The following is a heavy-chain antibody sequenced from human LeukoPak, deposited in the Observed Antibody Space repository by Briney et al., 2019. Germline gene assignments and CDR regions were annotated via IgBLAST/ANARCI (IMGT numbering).Heavy chain of an antibody. CDR3: VRYRMVYDYTDARRDY. V-gene: IGHV3-7*03. D-gene: IGHD4-11*01. CDR1: GFTFSSYC. Sequence: GGSLRLSCVGSGFTFSSYCMTWVRQTPGKGLEWVAIIKQDRSEQNYVDSVKGRFTISRDNAKNSLSLQMNSLRADDKAVYYCVRYRMVYDYTDARRDYWGQGTLVTVSS. CDR2: IKQDRSEQ. J-gene: IGHJ4*02.